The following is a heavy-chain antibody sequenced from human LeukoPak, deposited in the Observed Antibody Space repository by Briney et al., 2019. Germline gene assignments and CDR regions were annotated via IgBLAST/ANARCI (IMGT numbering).Heavy chain of an antibody. V-gene: IGHV3-30*04. CDR3: ARTYSSSWYGSDAFDL. D-gene: IGHD6-13*01. CDR2: ISYDGSNK. CDR1: GFTFSSYA. Sequence: PGGSLRLSCAASGFTFSSYAMHWVRQAPGKGLEWVAVISYDGSNKYYADSVKGRFTISRDNSKNTLYLQMNSLRAEDTAVYYCARTYSSSWYGSDAFDLWGQGTMVTVSS. J-gene: IGHJ3*01.